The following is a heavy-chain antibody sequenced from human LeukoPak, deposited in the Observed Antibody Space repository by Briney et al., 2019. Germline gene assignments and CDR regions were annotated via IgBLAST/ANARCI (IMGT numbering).Heavy chain of an antibody. J-gene: IGHJ6*02. CDR1: GGSISSRISY. V-gene: IGHV4-39*01. D-gene: IGHD5-12*01. CDR3: ARHPVDPWPRNYYGMDF. Sequence: SETLSLTCTVSGGSISSRISYWGWIRQPPGKGLEWIGSIFYGANTFYKPSLKSRVTISVDTSKNQFSLKLSSVTAADTAVYYCARHPVDPWPRNYYGMDFWGQGTTVTVSS. CDR2: IFYGANT.